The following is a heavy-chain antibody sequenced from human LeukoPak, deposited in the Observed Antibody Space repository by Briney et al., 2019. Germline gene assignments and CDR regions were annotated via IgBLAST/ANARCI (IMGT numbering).Heavy chain of an antibody. V-gene: IGHV4-31*11. CDR3: ARARGGYYSNFDY. Sequence: PSETLSLTCAVSGGSISSGSYSWSRIRQHPGKGLEWIGYIYYSGSTYYNPSLKSRVTISVDTSKNQFSLKLSSVTAADTAVYYCARARGGYYSNFDYWGQGTLVTVSS. CDR2: IYYSGST. D-gene: IGHD3-22*01. CDR1: GGSISSGSYS. J-gene: IGHJ4*02.